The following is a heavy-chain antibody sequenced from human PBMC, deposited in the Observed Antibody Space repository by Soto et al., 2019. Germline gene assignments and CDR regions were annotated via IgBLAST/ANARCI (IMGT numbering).Heavy chain of an antibody. CDR1: GVSFNSYF. V-gene: IGHV4-34*01. CDR3: ASGRYRHGNEY. CDR2: ATPYGRS. Sequence: SETLSLTCAVYGVSFNSYFWNWVRQPPGKGLEWIGEATPYGRSNYNPSLKSRVTISKDTSKNQLSLKLSSATAADTAVYYCASGRYRHGNEYWGQGTLVTVSS. J-gene: IGHJ4*02. D-gene: IGHD5-18*01.